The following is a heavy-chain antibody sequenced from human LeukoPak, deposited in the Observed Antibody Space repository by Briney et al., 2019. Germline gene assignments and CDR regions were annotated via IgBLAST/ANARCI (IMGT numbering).Heavy chain of an antibody. D-gene: IGHD3-10*01. J-gene: IGHJ3*02. CDR2: IYPGDFRI. CDR1: GYSFTTYW. Sequence: GESLKISCKGSGYSFTTYWIAWVRQMPGKVLEWMGIIYPGDFRIMNSPSFQGQVTISADKSISTAYLQWDSLKASDTAMYYCARQGYYGSGTDDAFDIWGQGTMVTVSS. CDR3: ARQGYYGSGTDDAFDI. V-gene: IGHV5-51*01.